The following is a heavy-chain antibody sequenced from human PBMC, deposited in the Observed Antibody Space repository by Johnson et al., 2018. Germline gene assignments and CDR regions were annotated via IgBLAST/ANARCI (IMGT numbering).Heavy chain of an antibody. CDR3: TADYYDSSGSNKGV. Sequence: EVQLVESGGGLVKPGGSLRLSCAASGFTFNNAWMNWVRQAPGKGLEWVGRIKSRAYDGTTDYAAPVKGRFTISRDDSKNTLFLQMNSLKTDDTAVYYCTADYYDSSGSNKGVWGKGTSVPVSS. CDR1: GFTFNNAW. D-gene: IGHD3-22*01. J-gene: IGHJ6*03. V-gene: IGHV3-15*07. CDR2: IKSRAYDGTT.